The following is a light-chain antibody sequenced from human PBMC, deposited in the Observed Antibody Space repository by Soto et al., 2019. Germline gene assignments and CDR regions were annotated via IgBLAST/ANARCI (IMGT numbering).Light chain of an antibody. CDR3: AVWDDSLNGLWV. CDR2: GVT. Sequence: QSVLTQPASVSGSPGQSITISCTGTRSDIGSYNNVAWYQKHPGKAPRVMIFGVTKRPSGISNRFFGSKSGSTASLTISGLQAEDEADYYCAVWDDSLNGLWVFGGGTKVTVL. J-gene: IGLJ3*02. V-gene: IGLV2-23*02. CDR1: RSDIGSYNN.